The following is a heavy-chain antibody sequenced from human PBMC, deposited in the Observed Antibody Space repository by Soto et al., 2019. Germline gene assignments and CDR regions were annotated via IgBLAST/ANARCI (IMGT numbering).Heavy chain of an antibody. J-gene: IGHJ4*02. CDR2: INPSGST. V-gene: IGHV4-34*01. Sequence: QVQLQQWGAGLLKPSETLSLTCAVYGGSFSGYYWSWIRQPPGKGLEWIGEINPSGSTNYNPSLKSRVTISVDTSKNRFSLKLSSVTAADTAVYYCARARIPARWKSSDYWGQGTLVTVSS. CDR3: ARARIPARWKSSDY. CDR1: GGSFSGYY. D-gene: IGHD6-6*01.